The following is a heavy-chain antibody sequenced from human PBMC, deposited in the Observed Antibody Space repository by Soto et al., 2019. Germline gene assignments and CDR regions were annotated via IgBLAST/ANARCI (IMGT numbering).Heavy chain of an antibody. Sequence: QVQLVQSGAEVRKPGSSVKVSCKASGGNFSSNGFSWVRQAPGQGLEWMGGIVPSIGTANYAYKIQDRVTITADESTSTAYMELSSLRSEDTAVYYCARGTTGTTDWLDPWGQGTLITVSS. J-gene: IGHJ5*02. V-gene: IGHV1-69*12. CDR3: ARGTTGTTDWLDP. CDR2: IVPSIGTA. D-gene: IGHD1-1*01. CDR1: GGNFSSNG.